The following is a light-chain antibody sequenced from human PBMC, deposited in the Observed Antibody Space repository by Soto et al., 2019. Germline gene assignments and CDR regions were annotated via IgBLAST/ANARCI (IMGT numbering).Light chain of an antibody. J-gene: IGLJ1*01. CDR1: SSDVGGYNY. Sequence: LTQPASVSGSPGQSIAISCTGTSSDVGGYNYVSWYQQHPGKAPKLMIHEVSNRPSGISDRFSGSKSGNTASLTISGLQADDEADYYCSSHTSYSTRVFGTGTKVTV. V-gene: IGLV2-14*01. CDR3: SSHTSYSTRV. CDR2: EVS.